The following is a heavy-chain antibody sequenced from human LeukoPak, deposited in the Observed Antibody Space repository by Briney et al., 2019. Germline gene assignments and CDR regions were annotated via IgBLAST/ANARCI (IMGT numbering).Heavy chain of an antibody. D-gene: IGHD3-3*01. V-gene: IGHV3-7*01. CDR1: GFTFSSYW. CDR2: IKQDGSEE. CDR3: ARAQSITIFGVVIIGPFDY. J-gene: IGHJ4*02. Sequence: GSLRLSCAASGFTFSSYWMSWVRQAPGKGLEWVANIKQDGSEEYYVDSVKGRFTISRDNAKNSLYLQMNSLRAEDTAVYYCARAQSITIFGVVIIGPFDYWGQGTLVTVSS.